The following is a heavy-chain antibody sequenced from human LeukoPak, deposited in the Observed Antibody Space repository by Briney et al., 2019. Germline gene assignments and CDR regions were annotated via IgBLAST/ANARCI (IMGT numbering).Heavy chain of an antibody. CDR1: GFTFSSSA. J-gene: IGHJ4*02. CDR2: IVVGSGNT. CDR3: ASASYGGNQMAFDY. Sequence: SVKVSCKASGFTFSSSAMQWVRQARGQRLEWIGWIVVGSGNTNYAQKFQERVTITRDMSTSTAYMELSSLRSEDTAVYYCASASYGGNQMAFDYWGQGTLVTVSS. D-gene: IGHD4-23*01. V-gene: IGHV1-58*02.